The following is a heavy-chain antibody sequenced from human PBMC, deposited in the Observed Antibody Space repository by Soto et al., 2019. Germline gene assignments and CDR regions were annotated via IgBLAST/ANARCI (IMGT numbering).Heavy chain of an antibody. D-gene: IGHD5-18*01. J-gene: IGHJ4*02. CDR1: GFTFSSYA. CDR2: ISGSGGST. V-gene: IGHV3-23*01. CDR3: ANAPDSSGSDHFDY. Sequence: GGSLRLSCAASGFTFSSYAMSWVRQAPGKGLEGVSAISGSGGSTYYADSVKGRFTISRDNSKNTLYLQMNSLRAEDTALYYCANAPDSSGSDHFDYWGQGPLFTVSS.